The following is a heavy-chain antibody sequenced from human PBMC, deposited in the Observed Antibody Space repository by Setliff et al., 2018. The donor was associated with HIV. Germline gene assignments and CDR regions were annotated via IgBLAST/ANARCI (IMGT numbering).Heavy chain of an antibody. CDR2: IYSSGST. J-gene: IGHJ4*02. Sequence: SETLSLTCSVSGVSISNYYWSWIRQPPGKGLEWIGFIYSSGSTNYNPSLKSRVTISVDTSKNQFSLKLRSVTAADTAVYYCARRLVVVAAEDYFDSWGQGALVTVSS. CDR1: GVSISNYY. V-gene: IGHV4-59*08. D-gene: IGHD2-15*01. CDR3: ARRLVVVAAEDYFDS.